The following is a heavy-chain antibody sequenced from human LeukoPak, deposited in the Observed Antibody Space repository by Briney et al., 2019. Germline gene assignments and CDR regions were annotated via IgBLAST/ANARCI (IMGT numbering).Heavy chain of an antibody. J-gene: IGHJ3*02. CDR1: GFTFSSYE. D-gene: IGHD3-22*01. V-gene: IGHV3-48*03. CDR3: TRVLRRPYYYDSSGYYLDAFDI. CDR2: ISSSGSTI. Sequence: GGSLRLSCAASGFTFSSYEMNWVRQAPGKGLEWVSYISSSGSTIYYADSVKGRFTISRDNAKNSLYLQMNSLKTEDTAVYYCTRVLRRPYYYDSSGYYLDAFDIWGQGTMVTVSS.